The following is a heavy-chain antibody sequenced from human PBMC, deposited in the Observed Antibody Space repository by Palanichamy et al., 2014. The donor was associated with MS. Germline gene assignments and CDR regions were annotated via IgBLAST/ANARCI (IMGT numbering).Heavy chain of an antibody. V-gene: IGHV5-51*01. CDR2: IHPGDSDT. D-gene: IGHD1-7*01. J-gene: IGHJ4*02. CDR1: GYSFTSYW. Sequence: EVQLVQSGAEVKRPGESLKISCKGSGYSFTSYWIGWVRQMPGKGLEWMGIIHPGDSDTRYSPSFQGQVTISADKSISTAYLQWSSLKASDTAMYYCARGELELPLLSYYFDYWGQGTLVTVSS. CDR3: ARGELELPLLSYYFDY.